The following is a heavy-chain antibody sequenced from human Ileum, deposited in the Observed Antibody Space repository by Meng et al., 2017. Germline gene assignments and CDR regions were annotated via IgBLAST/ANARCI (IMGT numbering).Heavy chain of an antibody. V-gene: IGHV4-30-2*01. Sequence: QLQESGSGLVTSSQTLSLTCTVSGGSISSSAYSWTWIRQPPGKGLEWIGYIYQVGSTNYNPSLKSRVTIFVDTSKNQFSLKLTSVTAADTAVYYCASSTSGPELNYWGQGTLVTVSS. D-gene: IGHD2/OR15-2a*01. CDR1: GGSISSSAYS. J-gene: IGHJ4*02. CDR2: IYQVGST. CDR3: ASSTSGPELNY.